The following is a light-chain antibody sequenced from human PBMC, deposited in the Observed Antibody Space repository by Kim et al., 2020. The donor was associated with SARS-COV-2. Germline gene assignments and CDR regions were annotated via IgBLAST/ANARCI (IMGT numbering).Light chain of an antibody. Sequence: QRVTISGTGSRSNIGAGYDVHWYQQLPGTAPKLLIYGNSNRPSGVPDRFSGSKSGTSASLAITGLQAEDEADYYCQSYDSSLSGWVFGGGTQLTVL. CDR2: GNS. CDR1: RSNIGAGYD. CDR3: QSYDSSLSGWV. V-gene: IGLV1-40*01. J-gene: IGLJ3*02.